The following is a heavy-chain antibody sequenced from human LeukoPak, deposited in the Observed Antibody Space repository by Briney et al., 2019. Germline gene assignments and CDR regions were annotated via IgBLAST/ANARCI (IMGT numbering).Heavy chain of an antibody. V-gene: IGHV1-2*02. CDR1: GYTFTGYY. CDR2: INPNSGGT. CDR3: ARASYYDFNRMTFDI. D-gene: IGHD3-3*01. J-gene: IGHJ3*02. Sequence: ASVKVSCKASGYTFTGYYMHWVRQAPGQGLEWMGWINPNSGGTNYAQKFQGRVTMTRDTSISTAYMELSRLRSDDTAVYYCARASYYDFNRMTFDIWGQGTTVTVSS.